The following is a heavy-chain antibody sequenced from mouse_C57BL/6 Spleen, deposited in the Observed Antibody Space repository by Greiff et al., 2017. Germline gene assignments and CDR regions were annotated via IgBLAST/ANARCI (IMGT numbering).Heavy chain of an antibody. D-gene: IGHD1-2*01. J-gene: IGHJ2*01. CDR1: GYTFTSYW. CDR3: AQITSAVDY. V-gene: IGHV1-64*01. CDR2: IHPNSGST. Sequence: QVQLKQPGAELVKPGASVKLSCKASGYTFTSYWMHWVKQRPGQGLEWIGMIHPNSGSTNYTEKFKSKATLTVDKSSSTAYMQLSSLTSEDSAVYYCAQITSAVDYWGQGTTLTVSS.